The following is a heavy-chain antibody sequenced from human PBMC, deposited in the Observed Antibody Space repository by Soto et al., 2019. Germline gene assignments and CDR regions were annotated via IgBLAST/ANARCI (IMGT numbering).Heavy chain of an antibody. CDR2: ISSSGSTI. V-gene: IGHV3-48*03. J-gene: IGHJ4*02. Sequence: GGSLRLSCAAPGFTFSSYEMNWVRQAPGKGLEWVSYISSSGSTIYYADSVKGRFTISRDNAKNSLYLQMNSLRAEDTAVYYCARDSRYYDSSDYFDYWGQGTLVTVSS. D-gene: IGHD3-22*01. CDR1: GFTFSSYE. CDR3: ARDSRYYDSSDYFDY.